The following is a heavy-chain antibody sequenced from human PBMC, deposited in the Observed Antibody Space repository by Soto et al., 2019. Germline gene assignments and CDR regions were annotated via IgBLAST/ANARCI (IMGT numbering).Heavy chain of an antibody. Sequence: PGGSLRLSCAASGFTFSSYAMHWVRQAPGKGLEWVAVISYDGSNKYYADSVKGRFTISRDNSKNTLYLQMNSLRAEDTAVYYCARVGSSSFVIDYYFDYWGQGTLVTVSS. CDR1: GFTFSSYA. V-gene: IGHV3-30-3*01. J-gene: IGHJ4*02. CDR3: ARVGSSSFVIDYYFDY. D-gene: IGHD6-6*01. CDR2: ISYDGSNK.